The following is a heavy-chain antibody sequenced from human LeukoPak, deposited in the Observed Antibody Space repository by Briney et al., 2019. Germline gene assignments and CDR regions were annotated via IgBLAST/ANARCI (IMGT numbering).Heavy chain of an antibody. CDR3: AKAQYMGNKSPDRTDSFDM. D-gene: IGHD1-14*01. CDR1: GFTFSNYA. J-gene: IGHJ3*02. CDR2: INDYGTTI. V-gene: IGHV3-23*01. Sequence: GGSLRLSCAASGFTFSNYAMNWVRQAPGKGLEWVAVINDYGTTIYYADSVRGRFTISRDNSKNTLYLQMNSLRAEDTAVYYCAKAQYMGNKSPDRTDSFDMWGQGTMVTVSS.